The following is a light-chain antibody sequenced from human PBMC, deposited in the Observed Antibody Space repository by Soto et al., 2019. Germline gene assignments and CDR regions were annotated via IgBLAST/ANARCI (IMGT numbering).Light chain of an antibody. Sequence: DIQMTQSPSTLSASVGDRVTITCRASQSMSYWLAWYQQKPGKAPKLLIYKATNLEAGVPSRFSGSGSGTEFTLTISSLQPDDFATYYCQHYNNYWGLTFGGGTRVEIK. CDR2: KAT. CDR3: QHYNNYWGLT. J-gene: IGKJ4*01. V-gene: IGKV1-5*03. CDR1: QSMSYW.